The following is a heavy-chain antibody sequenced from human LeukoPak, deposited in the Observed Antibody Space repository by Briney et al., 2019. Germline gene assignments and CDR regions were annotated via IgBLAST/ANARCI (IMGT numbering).Heavy chain of an antibody. V-gene: IGHV3-21*01. CDR3: ARVPTIPPYYYYMDV. CDR1: GFTFSGHN. Sequence: PGGSLRLSCAASGFTFSGHNMNWVRQAPGKGLEWVSSISSSSSYIYYADSVKGRFTISRDNAKNSLYLQMNSLRAEDTAVYYCARVPTIPPYYYYMDVWGKGTTVTVSS. D-gene: IGHD3-9*01. J-gene: IGHJ6*03. CDR2: ISSSSSYI.